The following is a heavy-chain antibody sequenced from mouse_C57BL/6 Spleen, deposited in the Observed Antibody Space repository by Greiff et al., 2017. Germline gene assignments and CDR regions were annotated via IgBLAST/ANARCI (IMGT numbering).Heavy chain of an antibody. D-gene: IGHD1-1*01. CDR3: ARWPLITTVDAMDY. Sequence: VQLQQSGAELVKPGASVKLSCTASGFNIKDYYMHWVKQRTEQGLEWIGRIDPEDDETKYAPKFPGKATITADTSSNTAYLQLSSLTSEDTAVYYCARWPLITTVDAMDYWGQGTSVTVSS. V-gene: IGHV14-2*01. CDR2: IDPEDDET. CDR1: GFNIKDYY. J-gene: IGHJ4*01.